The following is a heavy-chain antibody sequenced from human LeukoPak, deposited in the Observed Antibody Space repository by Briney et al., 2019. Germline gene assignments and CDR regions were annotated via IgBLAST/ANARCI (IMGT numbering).Heavy chain of an antibody. Sequence: SETLSLTCVVSGGSISSHYWSWIRQPAGKGLEWIGRIYTSGSTTYNPSLKSRVTMSLDTSKNQFSLKLSSVTAADTAVYYCARVRLGSSGSYYLDFWGQGTLVTVST. D-gene: IGHD1-26*01. J-gene: IGHJ4*02. V-gene: IGHV4-4*07. CDR1: GGSISSHY. CDR2: IYTSGST. CDR3: ARVRLGSSGSYYLDF.